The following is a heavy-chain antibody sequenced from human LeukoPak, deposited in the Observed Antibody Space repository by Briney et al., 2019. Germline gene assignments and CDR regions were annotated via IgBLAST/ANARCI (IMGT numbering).Heavy chain of an antibody. CDR1: GGSISSYY. V-gene: IGHV4-59*08. J-gene: IGHJ6*02. Sequence: SETLSLTCTVSGGSISSYYWSWLRQPPGQGLEWIGYTYYSESTNYHPSLKSRVTIAVDTSKDQFSLKLSSVTAADTAVYYCARHLKFIGVVIRSGMDVWGQGTTVTVSS. D-gene: IGHD3-3*01. CDR2: TYYSEST. CDR3: ARHLKFIGVVIRSGMDV.